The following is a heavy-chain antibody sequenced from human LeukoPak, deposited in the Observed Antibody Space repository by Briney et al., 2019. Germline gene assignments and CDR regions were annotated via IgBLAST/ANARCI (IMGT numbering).Heavy chain of an antibody. J-gene: IGHJ4*02. D-gene: IGHD3-22*01. CDR3: AADTSGYRIFNY. Sequence: SQPLSLTCTVSGGSISRGGYCWSWIRQHPGKGLEWIGYIDYSRSTFYNPSLQSRLTMSIDTSKNQFSLKLSSVTAADTAVYYCAADTSGYRIFNYWGQGTLVTVSS. CDR1: GGSISRGGYC. CDR2: IDYSRST. V-gene: IGHV4-31*03.